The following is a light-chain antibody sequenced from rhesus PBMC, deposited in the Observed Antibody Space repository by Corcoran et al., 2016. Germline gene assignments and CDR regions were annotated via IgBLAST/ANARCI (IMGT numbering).Light chain of an antibody. CDR3: LQHSNWPRT. V-gene: IGKV3-17*02. CDR2: GAS. Sequence: EIVMTQSPATLSLSPGERATLSCRASQSVSSRLAWYQQKPGQAPRLLIYGASSRVTGIPDRFSGSGSGTDCTLTISSLEPEDVAVYYCLQHSNWPRTFGQGTKVEIK. CDR1: QSVSSR. J-gene: IGKJ1*01.